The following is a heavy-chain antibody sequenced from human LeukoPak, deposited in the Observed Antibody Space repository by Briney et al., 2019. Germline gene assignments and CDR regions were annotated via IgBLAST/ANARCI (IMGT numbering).Heavy chain of an antibody. V-gene: IGHV4-61*02. CDR3: ARDHPTPTAGYMDV. Sequence: SSETLSLTCTVSGGSISSGNYYWTWIRQPAGKGLEWIGRIYSSGSTNYNPSFRSRVAISADTSKNQFSLNLSSVTAADTAVYYCARDHPTPTAGYMDVWGKGTTVTVSS. J-gene: IGHJ6*03. CDR2: IYSSGST. D-gene: IGHD2-8*02. CDR1: GGSISSGNYY.